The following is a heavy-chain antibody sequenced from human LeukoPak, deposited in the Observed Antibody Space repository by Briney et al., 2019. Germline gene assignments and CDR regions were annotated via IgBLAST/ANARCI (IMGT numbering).Heavy chain of an antibody. J-gene: IGHJ4*02. D-gene: IGHD6-13*01. Sequence: ASVKVSCKASGYTFTGYYMHWLRQTPGQGLEWMGWINPNSGDTNYAQKFQVRVTMNRVTSISTAYMELRRLRFDDTAVYYCARDPGAQILAGTLANDYWGQGTLVTVSS. CDR3: ARDPGAQILAGTLANDY. CDR1: GYTFTGYY. V-gene: IGHV1-2*02. CDR2: INPNSGDT.